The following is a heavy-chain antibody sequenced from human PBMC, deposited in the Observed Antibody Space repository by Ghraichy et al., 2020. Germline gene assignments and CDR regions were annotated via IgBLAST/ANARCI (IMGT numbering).Heavy chain of an antibody. V-gene: IGHV4-61*01. CDR1: GGSVSSANYY. CDR2: IYYSGST. J-gene: IGHJ4*02. CDR3: AREFTY. Sequence: SETLSLTCTVSGGSVSSANYYWSWIRQPPGKGLEWVGHIYYSGSTNYNPSLRSRITISADTSKNQFSLKLSSVTAADTAIYYCAREFTYWGQGTLVTVSP.